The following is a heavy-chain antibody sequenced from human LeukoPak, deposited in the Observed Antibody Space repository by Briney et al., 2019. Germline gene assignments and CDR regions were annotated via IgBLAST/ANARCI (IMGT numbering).Heavy chain of an antibody. V-gene: IGHV1-69*13. D-gene: IGHD6-25*01. CDR1: GYTFTSYA. CDR3: ASTKGYSSGWRNYYYYYGMDV. J-gene: IGHJ6*02. CDR2: IIPIFGTA. Sequence: SVKVSCKASGYTFTSYAISWVRQAPGQGLEWMGGIIPIFGTANYAQKFQGRVTITADESTSTAYMELSSLRSEDTAVYYCASTKGYSSGWRNYYYYYGMDVWGQGTTVTVSS.